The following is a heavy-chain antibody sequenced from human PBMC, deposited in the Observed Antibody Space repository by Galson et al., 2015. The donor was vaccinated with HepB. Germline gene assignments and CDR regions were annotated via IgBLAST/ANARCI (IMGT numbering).Heavy chain of an antibody. D-gene: IGHD6-19*01. V-gene: IGHV3-21*01. CDR3: ARASQYSSGWYAPYYYYGMDV. J-gene: IGHJ6*02. CDR1: GFTFSSYS. Sequence: SLRLSCAASGFTFSSYSMNWVRQAPGKGLEWVSSISSSSSYIYYADSVKGRFTISRDNAKNSLYLQMNSLRAEDTAVYYCARASQYSSGWYAPYYYYGMDVWGQGTTVTVSS. CDR2: ISSSSSYI.